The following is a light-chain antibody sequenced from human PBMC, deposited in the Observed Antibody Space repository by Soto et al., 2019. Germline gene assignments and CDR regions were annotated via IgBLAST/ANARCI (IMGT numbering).Light chain of an antibody. J-gene: IGKJ4*01. CDR2: DAS. V-gene: IGKV1-5*01. CDR1: QSIGSW. CDR3: QQIISYPLN. Sequence: DIQMTQSPSTLSASVGDRVTITCRASQSIGSWLAWYQQKPGKAPKLLIYDASGLERGVPSRFSGSGSGTECTLTISSLQPDDFATYYCQQIISYPLNFGGGTKVDIK.